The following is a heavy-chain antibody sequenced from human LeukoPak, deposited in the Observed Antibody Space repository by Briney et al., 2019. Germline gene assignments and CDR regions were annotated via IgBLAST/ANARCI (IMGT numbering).Heavy chain of an antibody. J-gene: IGHJ4*02. CDR3: AKSHRGHCSTTTCDGEGDY. CDR2: ISSSSSYI. D-gene: IGHD2-2*01. Sequence: GGSLRLSCAASGFTFSSYSMNWVRQAPGKGLEWVSSISSSSSYIYYADSVKGRFTISRDNSKNTLYLQLNSLRAEDTAVYYCAKSHRGHCSTTTCDGEGDYWGQGTLVTVSS. CDR1: GFTFSSYS. V-gene: IGHV3-21*04.